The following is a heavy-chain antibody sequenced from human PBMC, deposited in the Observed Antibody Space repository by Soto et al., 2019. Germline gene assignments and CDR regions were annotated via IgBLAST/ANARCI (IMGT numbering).Heavy chain of an antibody. CDR2: INHSGTT. CDR1: GGSFSGYY. CDR3: AREGGSGWYYYDY. J-gene: IGHJ4*01. V-gene: IGHV4-34*01. Sequence: SETLSLTCAVYGGSFSGYYWTWLRQAPGKGLEWIGEINHSGTTNYSPSLKSRVTLSVDTSKNQFSLELRSVSAADTAVYYCAREGGSGWYYYDYWAHGTLVNVSS. D-gene: IGHD6-19*01.